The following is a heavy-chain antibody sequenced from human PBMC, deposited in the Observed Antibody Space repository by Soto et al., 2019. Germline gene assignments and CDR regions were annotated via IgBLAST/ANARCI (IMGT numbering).Heavy chain of an antibody. Sequence: ESGGGLVKPGGSLRLSCAASGFTFSSYSMNWVRQAPGKGLEWVSSISSSSSYIYYADSVKGRFTISRDNAKNSLYLQMNSLRAEDTAVYYCARDYAMVRGVNHFDYWGQGTLVTVSS. D-gene: IGHD3-10*01. CDR3: ARDYAMVRGVNHFDY. V-gene: IGHV3-21*01. CDR1: GFTFSSYS. CDR2: ISSSSSYI. J-gene: IGHJ4*02.